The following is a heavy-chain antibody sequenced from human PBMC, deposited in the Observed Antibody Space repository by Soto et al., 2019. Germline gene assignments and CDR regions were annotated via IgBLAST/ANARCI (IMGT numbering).Heavy chain of an antibody. CDR2: IYYSGST. Sequence: QLQLQESGPGLVKPSETLSLTCTVSGGSISSSSYYWGWIRQPPGKGLEWIGSIYYSGSTYYNPSLKSRVTISVDTSKNQFSLKLSSVTAADTAVYYCARLETRPPVRGVIMGMDAFDIWGQGTMVTVSS. J-gene: IGHJ3*02. V-gene: IGHV4-39*01. CDR1: GGSISSSSYY. CDR3: ARLETRPPVRGVIMGMDAFDI. D-gene: IGHD3-10*01.